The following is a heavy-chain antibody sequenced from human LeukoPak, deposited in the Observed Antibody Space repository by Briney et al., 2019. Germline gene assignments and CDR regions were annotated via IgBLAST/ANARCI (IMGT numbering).Heavy chain of an antibody. J-gene: IGHJ3*01. CDR3: ARRYDSRGPVTFDF. D-gene: IGHD3-22*01. CDR1: GYTFTYHT. CDR2: TNPNIGTT. V-gene: IGHV1-2*02. Sequence: ASVKVSCEASGYTFTYHTIHWVRQAPGQGLEWMGWTNPNIGTTNYAKRFQGRLTVTRDTSINTAFMELSSLNPDDTAVFYCARRYDSRGPVTFDFWGQGTLVTVSS.